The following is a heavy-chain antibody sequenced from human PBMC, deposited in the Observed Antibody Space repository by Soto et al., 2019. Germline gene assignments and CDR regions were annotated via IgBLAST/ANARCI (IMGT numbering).Heavy chain of an antibody. V-gene: IGHV3-33*01. CDR2: IWFDGSDK. CDR3: ARLYCSAASCYSVGAFDI. J-gene: IGHJ3*02. Sequence: QVQLVESGGGVVQPGRSLRLSCAASGFTFSTYGMHWVRQAPGKGLEWVALIWFDGSDKYYTESVKGRFTISRDNSRSTVDLQMNSLRAEDTAVYYCARLYCSAASCYSVGAFDIRGQGTMVTVPS. CDR1: GFTFSTYG. D-gene: IGHD2-2*01.